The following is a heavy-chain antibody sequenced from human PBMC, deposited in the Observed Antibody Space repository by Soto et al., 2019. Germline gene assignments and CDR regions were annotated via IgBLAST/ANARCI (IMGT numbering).Heavy chain of an antibody. CDR2: INHSRST. D-gene: IGHD2-21*02. CDR3: AGPYNCGSACYPAYSLDS. J-gene: IGHJ4*02. V-gene: IGHV4-34*01. Sequence: QVQLQQWGAGLLKPSETLSLTCAVYGGSFSDYYWNWIRQSPGKGLAWFGKINHSRSTYNPSLTSRVAISLDTSKNQFSITLSSVTAADTAVYYCAGPYNCGSACYPAYSLDSWGQGTLVTVSS. CDR1: GGSFSDYY.